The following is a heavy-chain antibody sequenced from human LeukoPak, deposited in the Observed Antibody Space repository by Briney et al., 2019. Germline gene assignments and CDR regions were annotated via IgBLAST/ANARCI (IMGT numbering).Heavy chain of an antibody. CDR3: ARAPTKFRRDWFDP. D-gene: IGHD3-9*01. Sequence: GGSLRLSCAVSGFTFSRYWMSWVRRAPGKGLEWVANIKNDGSVKYYVDSVKGRFTISRDNAKNSLDLQMNSLRAEDTAVYYCARAPTKFRRDWFDPWGQGTLVTVSS. V-gene: IGHV3-7*04. J-gene: IGHJ5*02. CDR2: IKNDGSVK. CDR1: GFTFSRYW.